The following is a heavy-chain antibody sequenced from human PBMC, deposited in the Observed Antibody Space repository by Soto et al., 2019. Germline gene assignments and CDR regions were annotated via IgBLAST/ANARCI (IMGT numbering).Heavy chain of an antibody. CDR3: ARDAIWGSYPDY. Sequence: EVQLVESGGGLVKPGGSLRLSCAASGFTFSSYSMNWVRQAPGKGLEWVSSISSSSTYISYADSVKGRFTISRDNAKNSLYLQMNSLRAEDTAVYYCARDAIWGSYPDYWGQGTLVTVSS. J-gene: IGHJ4*02. CDR1: GFTFSSYS. CDR2: ISSSSTYI. V-gene: IGHV3-21*01. D-gene: IGHD3-16*02.